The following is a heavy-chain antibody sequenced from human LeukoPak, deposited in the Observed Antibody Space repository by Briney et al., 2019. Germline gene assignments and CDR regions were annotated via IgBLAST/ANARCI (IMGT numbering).Heavy chain of an antibody. CDR2: IYYSGSS. J-gene: IGHJ4*02. V-gene: IGHV4-59*08. Sequence: SETLSLTCTVSGGSISRYYWSWIRQPPGKGLEWIGYIYYSGSSNYNPPPKSRVTISVDTSKNQFSLKLSSVTAADTAVYYCARQTGSGLFILPGGQGTLVTVSS. CDR3: ARQTGSGLFILP. CDR1: GGSISRYY. D-gene: IGHD3/OR15-3a*01.